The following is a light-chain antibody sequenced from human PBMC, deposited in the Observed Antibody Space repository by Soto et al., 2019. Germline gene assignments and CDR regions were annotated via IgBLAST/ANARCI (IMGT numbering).Light chain of an antibody. Sequence: DVVMTQSPLSLPVTLGQPASISCRSSQSLMHSDGDTYLNWFQQRPGQSPRRLIYKVSDRDSGVPDRFTGSGSGADFKLKISRGEAEDVGLYYCMQGTHWPWTFGQGTEVEIK. V-gene: IGKV2-30*02. CDR1: QSLMHSDGDTY. CDR3: MQGTHWPWT. J-gene: IGKJ1*01. CDR2: KVS.